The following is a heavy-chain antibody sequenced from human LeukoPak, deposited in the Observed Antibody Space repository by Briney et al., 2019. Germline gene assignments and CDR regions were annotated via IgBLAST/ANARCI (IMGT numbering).Heavy chain of an antibody. D-gene: IGHD6-13*01. V-gene: IGHV1-45*02. CDR1: GYTFTYRY. Sequence: ASVKVSCKASGYTFTYRYLHWVRQAPGQALEWMGWITPFNGNTNYAQKFQDRVTITRDRSMSTAYMELSSLRSEDTAVYYCARAKAGTDHYYGMDVWGQGTRVTVSS. J-gene: IGHJ6*02. CDR3: ARAKAGTDHYYGMDV. CDR2: ITPFNGNT.